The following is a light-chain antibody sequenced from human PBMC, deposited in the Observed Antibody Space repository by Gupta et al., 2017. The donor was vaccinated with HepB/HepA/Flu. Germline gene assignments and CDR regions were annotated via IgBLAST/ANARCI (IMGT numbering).Light chain of an antibody. CDR2: DVY. Sequence: QSALTQPASVSGSPGQSITISCTGTSSDIGPYNYVSWYQPHPGKVPKLMIYDVYTRPSGVSNRFSGSKSGNTASLTISGLQAEDEADYYCCSYTSRRSYVFGTGTKVTVL. J-gene: IGLJ1*01. V-gene: IGLV2-14*03. CDR3: CSYTSRRSYV. CDR1: SSDIGPYNY.